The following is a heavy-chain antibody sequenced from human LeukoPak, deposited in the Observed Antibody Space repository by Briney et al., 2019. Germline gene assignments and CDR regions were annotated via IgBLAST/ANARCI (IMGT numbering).Heavy chain of an antibody. CDR1: GFTFSSYW. V-gene: IGHV3-74*03. J-gene: IGHJ4*02. CDR2: TNSDGSST. D-gene: IGHD5-12*01. CDR3: VREGRVTGYDFDY. Sequence: GGSLRLSCEASGFTFSSYWMHWVRQAPGEGLVWVSRTNSDGSSTTYADSVKGRFTISRDNGKNTLNLQMNGLRVEDTAVYYCVREGRVTGYDFDYWGQGTLVTVSS.